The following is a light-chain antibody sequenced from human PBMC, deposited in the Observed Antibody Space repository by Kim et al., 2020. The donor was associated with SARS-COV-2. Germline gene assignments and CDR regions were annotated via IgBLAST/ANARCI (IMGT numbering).Light chain of an antibody. CDR1: QDISNY. J-gene: IGKJ3*01. V-gene: IGKV1-33*01. Sequence: SVGDRVTITCQASQDISNYLNWYQKKPGKAPKLLIYDASNLETGAPSRFSGSGSGTDFTFTISSLQPEDIATYYCQQYDNLLPFTFGPGTKVDIK. CDR2: DAS. CDR3: QQYDNLLPFT.